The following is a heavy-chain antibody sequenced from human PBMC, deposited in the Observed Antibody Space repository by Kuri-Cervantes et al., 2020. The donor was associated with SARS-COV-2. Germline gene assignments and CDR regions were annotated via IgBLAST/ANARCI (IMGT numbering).Heavy chain of an antibody. V-gene: IGHV1-69*04. Sequence: SVKVSCKASGGTFSSYAISWVRQAPGQGLEWMGRIIPILGTANYAQKFQGRVTITADKSTSTAYMELSSLRSEDTAVYYCARSRFLEWLFRDWYFDLWGRGTLVTVSS. CDR3: ARSRFLEWLFRDWYFDL. J-gene: IGHJ2*01. CDR1: GGTFSSYA. CDR2: IIPILGTA. D-gene: IGHD3-3*01.